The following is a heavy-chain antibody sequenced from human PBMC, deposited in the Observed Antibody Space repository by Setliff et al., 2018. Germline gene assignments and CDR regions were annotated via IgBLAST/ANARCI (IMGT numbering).Heavy chain of an antibody. V-gene: IGHV1-3*01. CDR2: ISPGNGNT. CDR3: ARIGFGYYSTSGAWYFDN. Sequence: ASVKVSCKASGYSFTSYTIHWARQAPGQGLEWMGWISPGNGNTAYSQKIQDRVTITRDTPASTAYMELSSLRSEDTAVYYCARIGFGYYSTSGAWYFDNWGQGTLVTVSS. CDR1: GYSFTSYT. D-gene: IGHD2-8*01. J-gene: IGHJ4*02.